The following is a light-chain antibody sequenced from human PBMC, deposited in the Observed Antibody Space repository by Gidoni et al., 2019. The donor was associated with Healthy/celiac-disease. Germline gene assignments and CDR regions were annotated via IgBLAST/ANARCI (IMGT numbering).Light chain of an antibody. CDR3: SSYAGSNNLV. Sequence: QSALTQPTSESGSPGQSVTISCTGTSSDVGGYNYVSWYQQHPGKAPKLMIYEVSKRPSGVPDRFSGSKSGNTASLTVSGLQAEDEADYYCSSYAGSNNLVFGGGTKLTVL. J-gene: IGLJ2*01. CDR2: EVS. V-gene: IGLV2-8*01. CDR1: SSDVGGYNY.